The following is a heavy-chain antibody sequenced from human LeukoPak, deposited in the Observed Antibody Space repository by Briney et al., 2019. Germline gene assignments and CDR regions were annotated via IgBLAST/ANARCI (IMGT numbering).Heavy chain of an antibody. J-gene: IGHJ3*02. D-gene: IGHD5-12*01. CDR1: GFTFSSYW. Sequence: PGGSLRLSCAASGFTFSSYWVSWVRQAPGKGLEWVANIKQDGSEKYYVDSVKGRFTISRDNAKNSLYLQMNSLRAEDTAVYYCARDRLNGWGLRFSQWTQWPQIGPDDAFDIWGQGTMVTVSS. CDR2: IKQDGSEK. V-gene: IGHV3-7*01. CDR3: ARDRLNGWGLRFSQWTQWPQIGPDDAFDI.